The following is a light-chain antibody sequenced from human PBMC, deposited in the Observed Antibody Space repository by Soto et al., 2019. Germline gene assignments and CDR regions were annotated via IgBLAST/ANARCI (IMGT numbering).Light chain of an antibody. CDR3: QQSYNTPRN. CDR1: QSVSSN. CDR2: GAS. V-gene: IGKV3-15*01. J-gene: IGKJ1*01. Sequence: PGVKVTRSCRASQSVSSNLAWYQQKPGQAPRLLIYGASTRATGIPARFSGSRSGPEFTLTIIRLQPEEFATYYCQQSYNTPRNFGHGTKG.